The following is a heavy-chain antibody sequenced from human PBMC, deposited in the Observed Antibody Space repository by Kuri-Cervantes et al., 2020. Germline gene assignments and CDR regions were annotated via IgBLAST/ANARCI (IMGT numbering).Heavy chain of an antibody. J-gene: IGHJ4*02. CDR1: GGTFSNYA. V-gene: IGHV1-69*05. D-gene: IGHD3-22*01. Sequence: SVKVSCKASGGTFSNYAISWVRQAPGQGLEWMGGIIPIFGTANYAQKFQGRVTITTDESTSTAYMELSSLRSEDTAVCYCARAYSGYYGWYFDYWGQGTLVTVSS. CDR2: IIPIFGTA. CDR3: ARAYSGYYGWYFDY.